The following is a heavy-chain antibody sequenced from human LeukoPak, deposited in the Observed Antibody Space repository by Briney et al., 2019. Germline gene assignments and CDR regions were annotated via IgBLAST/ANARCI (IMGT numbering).Heavy chain of an antibody. CDR3: ARGSRNLFYGDPDYFDY. J-gene: IGHJ4*02. V-gene: IGHV3-33*08. Sequence: PGRSLRLSCAASGFTFSSYGMHWVRQAPGKGLEWVAVIWYDGSNKYYADSVKGRFTISRDNSKNTLYLQMNSLRAEDTAVYYCARGSRNLFYGDPDYFDYWGQGTLVTVSS. CDR1: GFTFSSYG. CDR2: IWYDGSNK. D-gene: IGHD4-17*01.